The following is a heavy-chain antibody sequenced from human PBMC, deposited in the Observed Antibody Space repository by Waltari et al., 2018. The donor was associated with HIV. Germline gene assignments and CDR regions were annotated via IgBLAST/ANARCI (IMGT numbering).Heavy chain of an antibody. J-gene: IGHJ4*02. CDR2: IKQDGSEK. D-gene: IGHD2-15*01. CDR1: GFTFSSYW. Sequence: EVQLVESGGGLVQPGGSLRLSCADSGFTFSSYWMTWVGQAPGKGLEWVANIKQDGSEKYYADSVKGRFTISRDNAKNSLYLQMNSLRAEDTAVYYCASLYCSGGSCYDYWGQGTLVTVSS. CDR3: ASLYCSGGSCYDY. V-gene: IGHV3-7*01.